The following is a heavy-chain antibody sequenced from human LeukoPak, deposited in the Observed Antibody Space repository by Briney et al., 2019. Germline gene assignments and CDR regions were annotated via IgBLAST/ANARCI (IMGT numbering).Heavy chain of an antibody. CDR3: ARVNYYDSSGYLN. CDR2: IIPILGIA. J-gene: IGHJ1*01. D-gene: IGHD3-22*01. CDR1: GGTFSSYA. Sequence: SVKVSCKASGGTFSSYAISWVRQAPGQGLEWMGRIIPILGIANYAQKFQGRVTITADKSTSTAYMELSSLRSEDTAVYYCARVNYYDSSGYLNWGQGTLVTVSS. V-gene: IGHV1-69*04.